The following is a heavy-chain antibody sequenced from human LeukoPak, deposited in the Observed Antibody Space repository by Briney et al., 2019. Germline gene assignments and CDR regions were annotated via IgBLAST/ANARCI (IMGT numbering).Heavy chain of an antibody. J-gene: IGHJ6*03. CDR2: IYYSGST. CDR3: ARDQPPQYMDV. Sequence: PSETLSLTCTVSGGSISSSSYYWGWIRQPPGKGLEWIGSIYYSGSTYYNPSLKSRVTISVDTSKNQFSLKLSSVTAADTAVYYCARDQPPQYMDVWGKGTTVTISS. CDR1: GGSISSSSYY. V-gene: IGHV4-39*07.